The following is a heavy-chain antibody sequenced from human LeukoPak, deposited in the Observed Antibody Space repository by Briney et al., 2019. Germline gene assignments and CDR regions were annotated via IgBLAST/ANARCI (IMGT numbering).Heavy chain of an antibody. CDR2: IYYSGST. CDR1: NGSINNSTYY. V-gene: IGHV4-39*01. CDR3: ARPVGAAGIGFDY. Sequence: KTSETLSLTCTVSNGSINNSTYYWGWIRQPPEKGLEWIGSIYYSGSTYHNPSLKSRVTMSVDTSKNQFSLKLSSVTAADTAVYYCARPVGAAGIGFDYWGQGTLVTVSS. J-gene: IGHJ4*02. D-gene: IGHD6-13*01.